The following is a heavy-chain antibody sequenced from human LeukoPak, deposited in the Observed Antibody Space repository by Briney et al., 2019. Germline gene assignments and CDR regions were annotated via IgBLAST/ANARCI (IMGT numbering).Heavy chain of an antibody. D-gene: IGHD2-2*01. CDR1: GYTFTSYA. J-gene: IGHJ4*02. Sequence: ASVKVSCKASGYTFTSYAMHWVRQAPGQRLEWMGWINAGNGNTKYSQKFQGRVTMTTDTSTSTAYMELRSLRSDDTAVYYCARDYCSSTSCYFDYWGQGTLVTVSS. V-gene: IGHV1-3*01. CDR2: INAGNGNT. CDR3: ARDYCSSTSCYFDY.